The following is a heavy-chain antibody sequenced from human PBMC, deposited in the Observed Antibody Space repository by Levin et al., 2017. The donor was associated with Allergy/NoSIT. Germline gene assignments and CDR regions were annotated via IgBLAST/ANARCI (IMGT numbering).Heavy chain of an antibody. CDR2: ISWNGGDI. V-gene: IGHV3-9*01. CDR3: VKGFGATVPSGMDV. Sequence: GGSLRLSCAASGFTFDDYAMHWVRQAPGKGLEWVAIISWNGGDIHYADSVRGRFTISRNNAKNSLHLQMNSLRGDDTAMYYCVKGFGATVPSGMDVWGPGTTVTVSS. D-gene: IGHD3-10*01. CDR1: GFTFDDYA. J-gene: IGHJ6*02.